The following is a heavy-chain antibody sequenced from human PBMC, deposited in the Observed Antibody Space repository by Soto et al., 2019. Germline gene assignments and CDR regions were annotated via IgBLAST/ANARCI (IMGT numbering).Heavy chain of an antibody. J-gene: IGHJ6*02. CDR3: ARATATIISPSNYHGMDV. CDR1: VYTFTDYY. CDR2: IYPKYGGT. D-gene: IGHD2-15*01. Sequence: GXSVKVSCKASVYTFTDYYMHWVRQAPGQGLEWLGWIYPKYGGTNYAQKFQDRVTMTRDTSISTVYMELSSLTSDDTAVYYCARATATIISPSNYHGMDVWGQGTTVTVSS. V-gene: IGHV1-2*02.